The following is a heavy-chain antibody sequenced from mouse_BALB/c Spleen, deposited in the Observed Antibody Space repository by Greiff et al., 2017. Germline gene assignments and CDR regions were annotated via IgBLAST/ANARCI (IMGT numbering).Heavy chain of an antibody. J-gene: IGHJ2*01. Sequence: EVQGVESGGGLVQPGGSRKLSCAASGFTFSSFGMHWVRQAPEKGLEWVAYISSGSSTIYYADTVKGRFTISRDNPKNTLFLQMTSLRSEDTAMYYCARSLYYYGSSYGNFDYWGQGTTLTVSS. CDR3: ARSLYYYGSSYGNFDY. D-gene: IGHD1-1*01. CDR2: ISSGSSTI. CDR1: GFTFSSFG. V-gene: IGHV5-17*02.